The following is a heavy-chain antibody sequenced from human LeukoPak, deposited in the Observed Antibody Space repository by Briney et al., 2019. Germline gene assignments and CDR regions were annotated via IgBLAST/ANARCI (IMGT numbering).Heavy chain of an antibody. CDR3: ARGLIAVAGFEP. D-gene: IGHD6-19*01. Sequence: GASVKVSCKASGYTFTGYYMQWVRQAPGQGLEWMGWINPNSGGTNYAQKFQGRGTMTRDTSISTAYMELSRLRSDDTAVYYCARGLIAVAGFEPWGQGTLVTVSS. J-gene: IGHJ5*02. V-gene: IGHV1-2*02. CDR2: INPNSGGT. CDR1: GYTFTGYY.